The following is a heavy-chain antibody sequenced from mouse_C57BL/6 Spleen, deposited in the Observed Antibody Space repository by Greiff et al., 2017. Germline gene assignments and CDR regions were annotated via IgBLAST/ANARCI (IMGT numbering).Heavy chain of an antibody. CDR2: IDPSDSYT. V-gene: IGHV1-59*01. D-gene: IGHD3-1*01. CDR3: GRAASGYYFDY. CDR1: GYTFTSYW. Sequence: QVQLQQPGAELVRPGTSVKLSCKASGYTFTSYWMNWVQQRPGKGLEWIGVIDPSDSYTNYNQKFKGKATLTVDTSSSTAYMQLSRLTYEDSAVYYGGRAASGYYFDYWGQGTTLTVSS. J-gene: IGHJ2*01.